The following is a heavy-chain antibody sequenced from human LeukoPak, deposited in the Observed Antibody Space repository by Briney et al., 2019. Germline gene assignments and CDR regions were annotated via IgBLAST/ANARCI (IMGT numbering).Heavy chain of an antibody. V-gene: IGHV5-51*01. CDR3: ARLGDGYNSHFQH. J-gene: IGHJ1*01. D-gene: IGHD5-24*01. CDR1: GYSFTNYW. CDR2: THPGNSDT. Sequence: GESLKISCKASGYSFTNYWVVWVRQMPGKGLEWMGITHPGNSDTRYSPSFQGQVTISADKSISTAYLQWSSLKASDTAMYYCARLGDGYNSHFQHWGQGTLVTVSS.